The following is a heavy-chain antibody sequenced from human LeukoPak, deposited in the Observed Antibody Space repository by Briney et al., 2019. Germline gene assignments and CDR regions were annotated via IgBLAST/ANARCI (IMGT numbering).Heavy chain of an antibody. J-gene: IGHJ4*02. CDR2: MNPNSGNT. Sequence: ASAKVSCKASGYTFTTYDINWVRQAAGQGLEWMGWMNPNSGNTGYAQKFQGRLTITRDASISTAYMELSSPRSDDTAVYYCARTKPDNSEMYNWGQGTLVTVSS. CDR1: GYTFTTYD. CDR3: ARTKPDNSEMYN. D-gene: IGHD3-22*01. V-gene: IGHV1-8*03.